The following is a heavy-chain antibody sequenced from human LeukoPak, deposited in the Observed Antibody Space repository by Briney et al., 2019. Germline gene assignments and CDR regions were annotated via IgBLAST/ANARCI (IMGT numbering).Heavy chain of an antibody. CDR1: GFTFSSYA. Sequence: PGGSLRLSCAASGFTFSSYAMSWVRQAPGKGLEWVSAISGSGGSTFYADSVKGRFTISRGNSKNTLYLQMNSLRDEDTAVYYCAKLADDFWSGYYTPCDYWGQGTLVTVSS. CDR3: AKLADDFWSGYYTPCDY. V-gene: IGHV3-23*01. CDR2: ISGSGGST. J-gene: IGHJ4*02. D-gene: IGHD3-3*01.